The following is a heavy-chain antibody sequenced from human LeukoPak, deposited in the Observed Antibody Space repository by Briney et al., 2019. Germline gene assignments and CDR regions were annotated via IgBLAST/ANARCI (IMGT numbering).Heavy chain of an antibody. J-gene: IGHJ4*02. D-gene: IGHD3-16*01. CDR2: IYYNGST. CDR1: GGSISSSSYY. Sequence: KPSETLSLTCTVSGGSISSSSYYWGWIRQPPGKGLEWIGSIYYNGSTYYNPSFKSRVTISVDTSKNQFSLKLSSVTAADMAVYYCARGPPLDWGQGTLVTVSS. CDR3: ARGPPLD. V-gene: IGHV4-39*01.